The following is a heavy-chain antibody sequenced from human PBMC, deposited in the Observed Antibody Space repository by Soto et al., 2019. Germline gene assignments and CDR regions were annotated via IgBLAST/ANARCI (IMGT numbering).Heavy chain of an antibody. J-gene: IGHJ4*02. Sequence: SETLSLTCTVSGGSISSSSYYWGGIRQPPGKGLEWIGSIYYSGSTYYNPSLKSRVTISVDTSKNQFSLKLSSVTAADTAVYYCARHLEQQLVYFDYWGQGTLVTVSS. CDR1: GGSISSSSYY. CDR3: ARHLEQQLVYFDY. V-gene: IGHV4-39*01. D-gene: IGHD6-13*01. CDR2: IYYSGST.